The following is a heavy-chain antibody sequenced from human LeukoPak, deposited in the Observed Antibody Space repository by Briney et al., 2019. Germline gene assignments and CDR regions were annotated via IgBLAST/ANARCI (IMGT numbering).Heavy chain of an antibody. CDR1: GFTFSSYS. J-gene: IGHJ3*02. CDR2: ISSSSSYI. V-gene: IGHV3-21*01. CDR3: ARNRIVGATFGAFDI. D-gene: IGHD1-26*01. Sequence: GGSLRLSCAASGFTFSSYSMNWVRQASGKGLEWVSSISSSSSYIYYADSVKGRFTISRDNAKNSLYLQMNSLRAEDTAVYYCARNRIVGATFGAFDIWGQGTMVTVSS.